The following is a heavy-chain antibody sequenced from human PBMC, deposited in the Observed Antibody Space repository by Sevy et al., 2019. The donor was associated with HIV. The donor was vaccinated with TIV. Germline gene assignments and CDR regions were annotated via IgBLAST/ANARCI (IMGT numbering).Heavy chain of an antibody. Sequence: SETLSLTCTVSGGSISSYYWSWIRQPPGKGLEWIGYFYYSGSTNYNPSLKSRVTISVDTSKNQFSLKLSSVTAADTAVYYCASGIAAAAIDYWGQGTLVTVSS. CDR3: ASGIAAAAIDY. CDR2: FYYSGST. J-gene: IGHJ4*02. V-gene: IGHV4-59*01. D-gene: IGHD6-13*01. CDR1: GGSISSYY.